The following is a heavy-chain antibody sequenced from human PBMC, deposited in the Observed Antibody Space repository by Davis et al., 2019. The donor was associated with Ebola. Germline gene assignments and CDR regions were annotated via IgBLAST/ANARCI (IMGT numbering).Heavy chain of an antibody. V-gene: IGHV3-15*01. J-gene: IGHJ4*02. D-gene: IGHD1-7*01. CDR2: IKSKTDGGTT. CDR1: GFTFSNAW. Sequence: GESLKISCAASGFTFSNAWMSWVRQAPGKGLEWVGRIKSKTDGGTTDYAAPVKGRFTISRDNAKNSLYLQMNSLRAEDTAVYYCAREAGTTSDYWGQGTLVTVSS. CDR3: AREAGTTSDY.